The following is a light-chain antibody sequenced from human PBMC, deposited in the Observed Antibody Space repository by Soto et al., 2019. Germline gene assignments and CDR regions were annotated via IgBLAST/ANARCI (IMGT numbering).Light chain of an antibody. Sequence: DIQMTQSPSSLSASVGDRVTITCRASQSISSYLNWYQQKPGKAPKLLIYAASSLQSGVPSRFSGSASGTDFTLTISSLQPEDFATYYCQQSYSTTPYTFGQGTKLEIK. V-gene: IGKV1-39*01. J-gene: IGKJ2*01. CDR2: AAS. CDR3: QQSYSTTPYT. CDR1: QSISSY.